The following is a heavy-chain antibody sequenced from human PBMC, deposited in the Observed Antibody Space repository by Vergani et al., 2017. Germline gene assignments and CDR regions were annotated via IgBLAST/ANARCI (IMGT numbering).Heavy chain of an antibody. Sequence: QVQLQQWGAGLLKPSETLSLTCAGYGGSFSGYYWSWIRQPPGKGLEWIGEINHSGSTNYNPSLKSRVTISVDTSKNQFSLKLSYVTAADTAVYYCASAPIVNYGDYVRVNPYWYFDLWGRGTLVTVSS. CDR2: INHSGST. V-gene: IGHV4-34*01. CDR3: ASAPIVNYGDYVRVNPYWYFDL. J-gene: IGHJ2*01. CDR1: GGSFSGYY. D-gene: IGHD4-17*01.